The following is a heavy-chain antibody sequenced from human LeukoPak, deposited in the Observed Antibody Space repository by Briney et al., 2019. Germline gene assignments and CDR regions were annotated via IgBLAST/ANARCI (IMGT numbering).Heavy chain of an antibody. CDR1: GGSISSGGYY. CDR2: IYYSGST. Sequence: PSETLSLTCTVSGGSISSGGYYWSWIRQHPGKGLEWIGYIYYSGSTYYNPSLKSRVTISVDTSKNQFSLKLGSVTAADTAVYYCARADVSSSWFPDYWGQGTLVTVSS. D-gene: IGHD6-13*01. CDR3: ARADVSSSWFPDY. V-gene: IGHV4-31*03. J-gene: IGHJ4*02.